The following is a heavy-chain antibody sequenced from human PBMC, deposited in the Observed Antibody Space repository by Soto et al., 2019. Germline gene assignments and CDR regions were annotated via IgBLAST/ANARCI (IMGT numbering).Heavy chain of an antibody. CDR3: ARLGIAALTPGYYYGMDV. J-gene: IGHJ6*02. D-gene: IGHD6-25*01. V-gene: IGHV5-51*01. Sequence: GESLKISCRGFGYSFTTYWIGWWRRIPGKGWEWMGIIYPGDSDTRYSPSFQGQVTISADKSISTAYLQWSSLKASDTSMYYCARLGIAALTPGYYYGMDVWGQGTTVTVSS. CDR2: IYPGDSDT. CDR1: GYSFTTYW.